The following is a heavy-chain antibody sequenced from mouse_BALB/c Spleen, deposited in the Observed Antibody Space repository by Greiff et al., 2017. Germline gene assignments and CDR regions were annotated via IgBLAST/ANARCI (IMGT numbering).Heavy chain of an antibody. CDR1: GFTFSSYG. Sequence: EVQLVESGGGLVQPGGSLKLSCAASGFTFSSYGMSWVRQTPDKRLELVATINSNGGSTYYPDSVKGRFTISRDNAKNTLYLQMSSLKSEDTAMYYCARVRGGYDYADYWGQGTTLTVSS. V-gene: IGHV5-6-3*01. CDR3: ARVRGGYDYADY. J-gene: IGHJ2*01. D-gene: IGHD2-4*01. CDR2: INSNGGST.